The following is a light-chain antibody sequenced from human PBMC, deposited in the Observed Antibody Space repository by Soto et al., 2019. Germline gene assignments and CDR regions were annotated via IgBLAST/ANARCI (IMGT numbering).Light chain of an antibody. Sequence: QSVLTQPASVSGSPGQSITISCTGTSSDVGGYNYVSWYQQHPGKAPKLIIYEVSNRPSGVSNRFSGSKSGNTASLTISGLQAEDDADYYCNSYTSTSTGVFGTGTKLTVL. J-gene: IGLJ1*01. V-gene: IGLV2-14*01. CDR3: NSYTSTSTGV. CDR2: EVS. CDR1: SSDVGGYNY.